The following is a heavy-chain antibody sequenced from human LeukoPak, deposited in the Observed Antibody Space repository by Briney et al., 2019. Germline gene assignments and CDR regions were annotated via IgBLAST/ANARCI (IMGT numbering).Heavy chain of an antibody. Sequence: GGSLRLSRVASGFSFDTYAMSWVRQPPGKGLEWVSGISDTGRKRHYTDSVKGRFTISRDNSKNTPHLQMNSLRAEDTALYFCAKDHDNGDYYYYFDSWGQGTLVTVSS. CDR1: GFSFDTYA. CDR2: ISDTGRKR. CDR3: AKDHDNGDYYYYFDS. J-gene: IGHJ4*02. V-gene: IGHV3-23*01. D-gene: IGHD2-21*02.